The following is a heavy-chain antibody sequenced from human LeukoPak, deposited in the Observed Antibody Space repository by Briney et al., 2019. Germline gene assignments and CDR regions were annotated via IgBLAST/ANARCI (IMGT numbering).Heavy chain of an antibody. CDR2: INHSGST. J-gene: IGHJ6*03. D-gene: IGHD3-3*01. CDR3: ARGGHRLRFLEWLLYSYMDV. CDR1: GGSISSSNW. Sequence: SETLSLTCAVSGGSISSSNWWSWVRQPPGKGLEWIGEINHSGSTNYNPSLKSRVTISVDTSKNQFSLKLSSVTAADTAVYYCARGGHRLRFLEWLLYSYMDVWGKGTTVTVSS. V-gene: IGHV4-4*02.